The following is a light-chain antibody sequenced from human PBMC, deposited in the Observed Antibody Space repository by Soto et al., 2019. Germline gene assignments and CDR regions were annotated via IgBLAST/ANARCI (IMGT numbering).Light chain of an antibody. J-gene: IGKJ1*01. CDR1: QSVPSTY. CDR3: QQYNDWPRT. Sequence: PWARATLPCRASQSVPSTYFAWYQQKSGQPPRLLISGASTRATDIPVRFSGSGSGTEFTLTISSLKSEDVAVDYCQQYNDWPRTFGQGTKVDIK. V-gene: IGKV3-15*01. CDR2: GAS.